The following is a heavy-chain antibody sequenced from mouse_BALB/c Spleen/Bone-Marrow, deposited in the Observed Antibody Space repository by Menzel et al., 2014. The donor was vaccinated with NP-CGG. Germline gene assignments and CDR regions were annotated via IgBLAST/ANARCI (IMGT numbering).Heavy chain of an antibody. CDR3: AIYYRSSWFAY. Sequence: VQLQESGPGLVAPSQSLSITCTVSGFSLXSYGVSWVRQPPGKGLEWLGVIWGDGNTNYHSALISRLSISKDNSKSQVFLKLNRLQTDDTATYYCAIYYRSSWFAYWGQGTLVTVSA. CDR1: GFSLXSYG. J-gene: IGHJ3*01. V-gene: IGHV2-3*01. CDR2: IWGDGNT. D-gene: IGHD2-14*01.